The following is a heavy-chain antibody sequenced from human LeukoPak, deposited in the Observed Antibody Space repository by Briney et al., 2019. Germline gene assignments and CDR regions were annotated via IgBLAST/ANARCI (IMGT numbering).Heavy chain of an antibody. CDR1: GYIFSNYG. CDR3: ARVGDILTGYPYYFDY. D-gene: IGHD3-9*01. Sequence: ASVKVSCKASGYIFSNYGISWVRQAPGQGLEWMGWINFYNGNIDYAQKLQGRVTMTTDTSTSTAYMELRSLRSDDTAVYHCARVGDILTGYPYYFDYWGQGTLVTVSS. J-gene: IGHJ4*02. V-gene: IGHV1-18*01. CDR2: INFYNGNI.